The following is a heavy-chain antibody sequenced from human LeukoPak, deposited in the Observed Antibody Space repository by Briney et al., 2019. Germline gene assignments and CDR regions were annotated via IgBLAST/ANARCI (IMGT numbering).Heavy chain of an antibody. CDR1: GFTFTSYG. CDR3: AKAGSGKSIDFWSASYYYYYMDV. CDR2: ISSSSSYI. Sequence: GGSLRLSCAASGFTFTSYGMTWVRQAPGKGLEWVSSISSSSSYIYYSDSVKGRFTISRDNSKNTLYLQMNSLRAEDTAVYYCAKAGSGKSIDFWSASYYYYYMDVWGKGTTVTVSS. D-gene: IGHD3-3*01. J-gene: IGHJ6*03. V-gene: IGHV3-21*04.